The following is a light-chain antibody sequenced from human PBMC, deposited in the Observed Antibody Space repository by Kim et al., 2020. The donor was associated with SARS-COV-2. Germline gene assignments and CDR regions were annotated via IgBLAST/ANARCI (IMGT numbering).Light chain of an antibody. CDR1: TSNIGGGFD. Sequence: QSVLTQPPSVSGAPGQRVTISCTGNTSNIGGGFDTHWYQQLPGKAPKLLIYDEIYRLSGVPDRFSDSKSGPSASLAITGLQAEDEADYYCQSYDSSLSAWVFGGGTQLTVL. CDR3: QSYDSSLSAWV. J-gene: IGLJ3*02. V-gene: IGLV1-40*01. CDR2: DEI.